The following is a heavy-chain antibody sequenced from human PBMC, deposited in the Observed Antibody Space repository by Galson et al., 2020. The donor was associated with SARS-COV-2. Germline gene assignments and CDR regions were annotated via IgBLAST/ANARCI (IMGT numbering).Heavy chain of an antibody. D-gene: IGHD2-15*01. CDR2: ARNRPNNYIT. J-gene: IGHJ6*02. CDR3: ARAQGFCSGGTCYYYAMDV. Sequence: GGSLRLSCAGSGFTFNDHYMDWVRQAPGKGLEWVGRARNRPNNYITEYAASVKGRFTISRDDSKNSLSLQMNSLRTEDTPVYYCARAQGFCSGGTCYYYAMDVWGLGTTVTVSS. V-gene: IGHV3-72*01. CDR1: GFTFNDHY.